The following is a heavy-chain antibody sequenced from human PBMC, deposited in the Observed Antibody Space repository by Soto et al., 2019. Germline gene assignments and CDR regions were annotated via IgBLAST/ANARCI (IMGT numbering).Heavy chain of an antibody. J-gene: IGHJ3*02. CDR3: ASKVVAATWSDAFDI. D-gene: IGHD2-15*01. V-gene: IGHV4-59*08. CDR1: GGSISSYY. Sequence: TLSLTCTVSGGSISSYYWSWIRQPPGKGLEWIGYIYYSGSTNYNPSLKSRVTISVDTSKNQFSLKLSSVTAADTAVYYCASKVVAATWSDAFDIWGQGTMVTVSS. CDR2: IYYSGST.